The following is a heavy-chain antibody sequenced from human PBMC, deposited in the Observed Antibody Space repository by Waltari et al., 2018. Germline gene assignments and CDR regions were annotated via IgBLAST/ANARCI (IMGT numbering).Heavy chain of an antibody. CDR2: IYYSRST. V-gene: IGHV4-39*07. J-gene: IGHJ6*02. Sequence: QLQLQESGPGLVKPSETLSLTCTVSGGSISSSSYYWGWIRQPPGKGLGWIGSIYYSRSTYYNPSLKSRVTIAVDTSKNQSSLKLSSVTAADTAVYYCARGDNGDYLYYYYYGMDVWGQGTTVTVSS. D-gene: IGHD4-17*01. CDR3: ARGDNGDYLYYYYYGMDV. CDR1: GGSISSSSYY.